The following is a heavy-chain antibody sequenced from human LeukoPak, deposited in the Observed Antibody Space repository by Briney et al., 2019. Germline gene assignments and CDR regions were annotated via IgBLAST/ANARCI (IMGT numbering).Heavy chain of an antibody. V-gene: IGHV3-23*01. CDR3: AKSKGSSSWWDWFDP. D-gene: IGHD6-13*01. J-gene: IGHJ5*02. CDR1: GFTFNNYA. CDR2: ISGGGETT. Sequence: GGSLRLSCAASGFTFNNYAMNWVRQAPGKGLEWVSSISGGGETTYYADSVKGRFTISRDNSKNTLYLQMNSLRAEDTAVYYCAKSKGSSSWWDWFDPWGQGTLVTVSS.